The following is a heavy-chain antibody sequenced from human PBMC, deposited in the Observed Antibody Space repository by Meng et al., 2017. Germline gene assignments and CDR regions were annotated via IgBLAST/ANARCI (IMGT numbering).Heavy chain of an antibody. J-gene: IGHJ2*01. CDR3: ARTDYGGYWYFDL. D-gene: IGHD4-17*01. CDR1: GGSISSGGYY. CDR2: IYYSGST. V-gene: IGHV4-31*03. Sequence: QVQLQESGPGLVKPSQTLSLTCTVSGGSISSGGYYWSWIRQHPGKGLEWIGYIYYSGSTYYNPSLKSRVTISVDTSKDQFSLKLSSVTAADTAVYYCARTDYGGYWYFDLWGRGTLVTVSS.